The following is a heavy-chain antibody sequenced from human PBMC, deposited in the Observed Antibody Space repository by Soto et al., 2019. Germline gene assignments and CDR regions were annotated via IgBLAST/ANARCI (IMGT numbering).Heavy chain of an antibody. D-gene: IGHD6-13*01. CDR1: GGSISSYY. CDR2: IYTSGST. CDR3: ARAKRASSWLLGEFDY. J-gene: IGHJ4*02. Sequence: PSETLSLTCTVSGGSISSYYWSWIWQPAGKGLEWIGRIYTSGSTNYNPSLKSRVTMSVDTSKNQFSLKLSSVTAADTAVYYCARAKRASSWLLGEFDYWGQGTLVTVSS. V-gene: IGHV4-4*07.